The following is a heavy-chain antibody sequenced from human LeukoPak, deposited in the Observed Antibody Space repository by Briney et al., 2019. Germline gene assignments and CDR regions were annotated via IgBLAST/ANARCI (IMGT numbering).Heavy chain of an antibody. D-gene: IGHD2-2*01. Sequence: GSLRLSCAASGFTFSVYGMQWVRQAPGKGLEWVAIISYDGSNAYYGDSVKGRFTTSRDNSKNTVYLQMNSLRAEDTAVYYCAKSLLPIVVVPAAMADWGQGTLVTVSS. CDR3: AKSLLPIVVVPAAMAD. CDR2: ISYDGSNA. J-gene: IGHJ4*02. CDR1: GFTFSVYG. V-gene: IGHV3-30*18.